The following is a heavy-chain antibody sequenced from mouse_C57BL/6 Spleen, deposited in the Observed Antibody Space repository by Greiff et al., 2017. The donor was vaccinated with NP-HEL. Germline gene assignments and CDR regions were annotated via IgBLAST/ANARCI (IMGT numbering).Heavy chain of an antibody. Sequence: DVKLVESGGDLVKPGGSLKLSCAASGFTFSSYGMSWVRQTPDKRLEWVATISSGGSYTYYPDSVKGRFTISRDNAKNTLYLQMSSLKSEDTAMYYCARGGLGRGYFDVWGTGTTVTVSS. CDR2: ISSGGSYT. D-gene: IGHD4-1*01. J-gene: IGHJ1*03. V-gene: IGHV5-6*02. CDR3: ARGGLGRGYFDV. CDR1: GFTFSSYG.